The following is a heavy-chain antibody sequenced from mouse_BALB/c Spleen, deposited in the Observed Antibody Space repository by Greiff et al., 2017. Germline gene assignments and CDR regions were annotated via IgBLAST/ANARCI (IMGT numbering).Heavy chain of an antibody. V-gene: IGHV1S22*01. CDR2: IYPGSGST. J-gene: IGHJ3*01. CDR3: TSDVHWFAY. Sequence: LQQPGSELVRPGASVKLSCTASGYTFTSYWMHWVQQRHGQGLEWIGNIYPGSGSTNYDEKFKSKGTLTVDTSSSTAYMHLSSLTSEDSAVYYCTSDVHWFAYWGQGTLVTVSA. CDR1: GYTFTSYW. D-gene: IGHD2-3*01.